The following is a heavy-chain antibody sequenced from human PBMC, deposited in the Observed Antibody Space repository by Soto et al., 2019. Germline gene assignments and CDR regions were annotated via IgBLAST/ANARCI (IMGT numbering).Heavy chain of an antibody. Sequence: EVQLVESGGGLVQPGGSLRLSCAASGFTFKNYWMSWLRQAPGKGLEWAANIKEDGSETYYVDSVKGRFTISRDNAKNSLYLQMNSMRAEDTAVYYCAKVGSWALDYWGQGALVTVSS. D-gene: IGHD3-16*01. V-gene: IGHV3-7*01. CDR1: GFTFKNYW. CDR3: AKVGSWALDY. CDR2: IKEDGSET. J-gene: IGHJ4*02.